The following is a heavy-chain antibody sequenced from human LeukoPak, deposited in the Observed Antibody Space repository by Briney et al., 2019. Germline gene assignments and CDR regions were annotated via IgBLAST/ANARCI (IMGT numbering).Heavy chain of an antibody. CDR2: ISGSGGST. D-gene: IGHD6-25*01. CDR3: AKVAALDY. J-gene: IGHJ4*02. V-gene: IGHV3-23*01. Sequence: GGSLRLSCAASGFTVSSNYMSWVRQAPGKGLEWVSAISGSGGSTYYADSVKGRFTISRDNSKNTLYLQINSLRAGDTAVYYCAKVAALDYWGQGTLVTVSS. CDR1: GFTVSSNY.